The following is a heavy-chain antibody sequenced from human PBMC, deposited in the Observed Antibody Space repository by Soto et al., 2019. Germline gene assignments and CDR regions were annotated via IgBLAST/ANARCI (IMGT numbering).Heavy chain of an antibody. CDR1: GFTFSSYS. CDR3: AREGQWLVRYYYGMDV. Sequence: EVQLVESGGGLVKPGGSLRLSCAASGFTFSSYSMNWVRQAPGKGLVWVSRINSDGSSTSYADSVKGRFTISRDNAKNTLYLQMNSLRAEDTAVYYCAREGQWLVRYYYGMDVWGQGTTVTVSS. J-gene: IGHJ6*02. CDR2: INSDGSST. D-gene: IGHD6-19*01. V-gene: IGHV3-74*01.